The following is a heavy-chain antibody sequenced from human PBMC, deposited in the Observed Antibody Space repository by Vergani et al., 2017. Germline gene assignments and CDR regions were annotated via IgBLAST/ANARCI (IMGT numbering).Heavy chain of an antibody. CDR3: AKPRGWYGDYFDY. CDR1: GFTFSSYA. CDR2: ISGSGGST. V-gene: IGHV3-23*01. J-gene: IGHJ4*02. D-gene: IGHD4-17*01. Sequence: EVQLLESGGGLVQPGGSLRLSCAASGFTFSSYAMSWVRQAPGKGLEWVSAISGSGGSTYYADSVKGRFTISRDNSKNTLYLQMNSLSAEDTAVYYCAKPRGWYGDYFDYWGQGTLVTVSS.